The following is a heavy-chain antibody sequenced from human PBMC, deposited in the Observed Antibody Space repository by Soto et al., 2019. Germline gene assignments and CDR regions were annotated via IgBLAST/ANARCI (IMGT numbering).Heavy chain of an antibody. V-gene: IGHV4-4*02. Sequence: PSETLSLTCAVSSGSISRSNWWSWVRQPPGKGLEWIGQIYHSGSTNYNPSLKSRVTISVDKSKNQFSLNLTSVTAADTAVYYCATQTYYDFWSGYPQGYFDYWGQGTLVTVSS. CDR1: SGSISRSNW. CDR2: IYHSGST. CDR3: ATQTYYDFWSGYPQGYFDY. J-gene: IGHJ4*02. D-gene: IGHD3-3*01.